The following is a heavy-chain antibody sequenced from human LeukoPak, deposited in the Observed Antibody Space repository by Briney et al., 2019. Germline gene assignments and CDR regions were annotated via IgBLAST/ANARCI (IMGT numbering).Heavy chain of an antibody. J-gene: IGHJ4*02. Sequence: PSETLSLTCTVSGGSISSGDYYWSWIRQPPGQGLEWIGYIYYSGSTYYNPSLKSRVTISVDTSKNQFSLKLSSVTAADTAVYYCARGRGTTVVTNWGQGTLVTVSS. CDR3: ARGRGTTVVTN. V-gene: IGHV4-30-4*01. D-gene: IGHD4-23*01. CDR1: GGSISSGDYY. CDR2: IYYSGST.